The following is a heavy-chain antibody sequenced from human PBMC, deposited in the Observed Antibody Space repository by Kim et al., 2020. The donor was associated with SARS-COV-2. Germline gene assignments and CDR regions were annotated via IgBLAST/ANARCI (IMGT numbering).Heavy chain of an antibody. D-gene: IGHD6-6*01. J-gene: IGHJ4*02. Sequence: YADSVQGRLTISRDNAKNSLYLQMNSLRAEDTSVYYCATSGSSSSGNFDYWGQGTLVTVSS. V-gene: IGHV3-11*06. CDR3: ATSGSSSSGNFDY.